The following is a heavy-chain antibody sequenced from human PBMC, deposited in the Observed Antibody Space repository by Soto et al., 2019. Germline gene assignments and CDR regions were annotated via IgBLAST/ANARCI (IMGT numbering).Heavy chain of an antibody. Sequence: PGGALRLSCAASGLTFNSYSMSWVRQAPGKGLEWVSGVSGYGGSTNYADSVKGRFSISRDNSKNTLYLQMKSLRAEDTAVYYCAKSSGYSYGAFDYWGQGTLVTVSS. J-gene: IGHJ4*02. CDR3: AKSSGYSYGAFDY. V-gene: IGHV3-23*01. CDR1: GLTFNSYS. D-gene: IGHD5-18*01. CDR2: VSGYGGST.